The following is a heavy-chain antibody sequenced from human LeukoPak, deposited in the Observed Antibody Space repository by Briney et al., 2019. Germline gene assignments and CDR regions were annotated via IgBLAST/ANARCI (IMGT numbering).Heavy chain of an antibody. CDR2: IYYSGST. D-gene: IGHD6-13*01. CDR1: GGSISSYY. CDR3: ARVGKQLVRTFDY. V-gene: IGHV4-59*01. Sequence: PSETLSLTCTVSGGSISSYYWSWIRQPPGKGLEWIRYIYYSGSTNYNPSLKSRVTISVDTSKNQFSLKLSSVTAADTAVYYCARVGKQLVRTFDYWGQGTLVTVSS. J-gene: IGHJ4*02.